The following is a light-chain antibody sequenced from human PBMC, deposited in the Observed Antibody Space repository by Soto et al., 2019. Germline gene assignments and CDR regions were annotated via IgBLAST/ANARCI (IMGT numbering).Light chain of an antibody. CDR3: QSYDSSLSGSV. CDR2: GNS. J-gene: IGLJ1*01. V-gene: IGLV1-40*01. Sequence: QSVLTQPPSVSGAPGQRVTISCTGSSSNIGAGYDVHWYQQLPGTAPKLLIYGNSNRPSGVPDRFSGSTSGTSASLAITGLQAEDEADYYCQSYDSSLSGSVFGPGTKLTVL. CDR1: SSNIGAGYD.